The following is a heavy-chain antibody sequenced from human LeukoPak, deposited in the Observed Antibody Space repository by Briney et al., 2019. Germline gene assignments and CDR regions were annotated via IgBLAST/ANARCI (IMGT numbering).Heavy chain of an antibody. CDR3: ARAHSVKRIYYYYGMDL. Sequence: PGRSLRLSCTASGFTFDDYSMNWVRQATGRGLEWVAVIWYDGSSKYYGASRFTISRDNSKSTLYLQMNSLRAEDTAVYYCARAHSVKRIYYYYGMDLWGQGTTVTVSS. V-gene: IGHV3-33*08. J-gene: IGHJ6*02. D-gene: IGHD2-15*01. CDR1: GFTFDDYS. CDR2: IWYDGSSK.